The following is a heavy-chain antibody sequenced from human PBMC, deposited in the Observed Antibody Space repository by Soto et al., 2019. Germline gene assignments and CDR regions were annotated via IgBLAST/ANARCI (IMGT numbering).Heavy chain of an antibody. CDR2: IYYSGST. V-gene: IGHV4-59*08. Sequence: QVQLQESGPGLVKPSETLSLTCTVSGGSISSYYWSWIRQPPGKGLEWIGDIYYSGSTNYKPSLKRRVTISVDTAKNQFSLKLSSVTDADTAVYYCARHGEGSKLLWFGEGEYYDYMDVWGKGTTVTVSS. D-gene: IGHD3-10*01. J-gene: IGHJ6*03. CDR1: GGSISSYY. CDR3: ARHGEGSKLLWFGEGEYYDYMDV.